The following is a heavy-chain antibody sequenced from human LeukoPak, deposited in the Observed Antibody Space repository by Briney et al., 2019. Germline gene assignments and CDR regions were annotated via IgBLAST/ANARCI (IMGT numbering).Heavy chain of an antibody. V-gene: IGHV4-38-2*01. CDR2: IYHSGST. D-gene: IGHD6-19*01. J-gene: IGHJ4*02. CDR3: ARLYISGWYFDY. Sequence: PSETLSLTCAVSGYSISSGYYWGWIRQPPGKGLEWIGNIYHSGSTYYNPSLKSRVTMSVDTSKSQFSLKLSSVTAVDTAVYYCARLYISGWYFDYWGQGTLVTVSS. CDR1: GYSISSGYY.